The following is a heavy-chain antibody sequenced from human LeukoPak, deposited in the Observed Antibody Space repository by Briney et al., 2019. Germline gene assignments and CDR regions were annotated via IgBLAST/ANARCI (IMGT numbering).Heavy chain of an antibody. CDR3: ARQGDGYNGYYFDY. D-gene: IGHD5-24*01. CDR1: GFTFDDYG. V-gene: IGHV3-20*04. Sequence: GGSLRLSCAASGFTFDDYGMSWVRQAPGKGREWVSGINWNGGSTGYADSVKGRFTISRDNAKNSLYLQMNSLRAEDTALYYCARQGDGYNGYYFDYWGQGTLVTVSS. CDR2: INWNGGST. J-gene: IGHJ4*02.